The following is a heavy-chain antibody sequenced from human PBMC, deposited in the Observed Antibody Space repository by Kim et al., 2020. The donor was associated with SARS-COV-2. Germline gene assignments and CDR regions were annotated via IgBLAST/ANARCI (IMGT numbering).Heavy chain of an antibody. Sequence: SLKRRGTLPVDTSKNQFSLKLSSVTAADTAVYYCARVRGGSVAGTFWFDPWGQGTLVTVSS. J-gene: IGHJ5*02. V-gene: IGHV4-59*01. D-gene: IGHD6-19*01. CDR3: ARVRGGSVAGTFWFDP.